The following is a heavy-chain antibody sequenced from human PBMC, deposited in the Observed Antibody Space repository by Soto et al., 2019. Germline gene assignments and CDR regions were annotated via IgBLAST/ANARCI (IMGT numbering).Heavy chain of an antibody. V-gene: IGHV1-2*04. CDR2: INPNSGGT. J-gene: IGHJ6*02. CDR3: ARESEDYSNAPAYGMDV. Sequence: GASVKVSCKASGYTFTGYYMHWLRQAPGQGLEWMGWINPNSGGTNYAQKFQGWVTMTRDTSISTAYMELSRLRSDDTAVYYCARESEDYSNAPAYGMDVWGQGPTVTVSS. CDR1: GYTFTGYY. D-gene: IGHD4-4*01.